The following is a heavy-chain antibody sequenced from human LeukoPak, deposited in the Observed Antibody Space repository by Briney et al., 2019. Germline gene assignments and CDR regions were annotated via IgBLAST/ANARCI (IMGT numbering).Heavy chain of an antibody. V-gene: IGHV4-4*07. CDR3: ARESSGSYYDYYMDV. CDR2: IDTSGNT. CDR1: GGSISSYY. J-gene: IGHJ6*03. Sequence: PSETLSLTCTVSGGSISSYYWSWIRQPAGKGLEWIGRIDTSGNTNYNPSLKSRVTMSVDTSKNQFSLKLSSVTAADTAVYYCARESSGSYYDYYMDVWGKGTTVTISS. D-gene: IGHD3-10*01.